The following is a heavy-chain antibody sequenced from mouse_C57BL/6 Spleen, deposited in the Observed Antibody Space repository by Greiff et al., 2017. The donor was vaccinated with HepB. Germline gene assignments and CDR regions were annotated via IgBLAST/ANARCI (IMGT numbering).Heavy chain of an antibody. J-gene: IGHJ4*01. V-gene: IGHV1-82*01. CDR1: GYAFSSSW. CDR3: ARGSNYDAMDC. D-gene: IGHD2-5*01. CDR2: IYPGDGDT. Sequence: QVQLQQSGPELVKPGASVKISCKASGYAFSSSWMNWVKQRPGKGLEWIGRIYPGDGDTNYNGKFKGKATLTADKSSSTAYMQLSSLTSEDSAVYCCARGSNYDAMDCWGQGTSVTVSS.